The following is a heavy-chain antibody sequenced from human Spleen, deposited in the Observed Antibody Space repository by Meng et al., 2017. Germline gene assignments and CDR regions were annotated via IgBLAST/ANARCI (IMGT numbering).Heavy chain of an antibody. Sequence: QVQLQESGPGLVKPSGTLSPTCAVSGGSISSSNWWTWVRLPPGKGLEWIGEIYPSGSTNYNPSLKSRVTISVDKSKNQFSLKLSSVTAADTAVYYCAKVHSNSPYFDYWGQGTLVTVSS. D-gene: IGHD6-6*01. J-gene: IGHJ4*02. V-gene: IGHV4-4*02. CDR1: GGSISSSNW. CDR3: AKVHSNSPYFDY. CDR2: IYPSGST.